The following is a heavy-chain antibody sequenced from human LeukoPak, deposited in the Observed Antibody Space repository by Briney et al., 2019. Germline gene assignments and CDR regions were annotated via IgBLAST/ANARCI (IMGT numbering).Heavy chain of an antibody. V-gene: IGHV1-24*01. CDR2: FDPEDGET. J-gene: IGHJ6*02. CDR1: GYTLTELS. CDR3: ATDPSPHYYYYGMDV. Sequence: ASVKVSCKVSGYTLTELSMHWVRQAPGKGLEWMGGFDPEDGETIYAQKFQGRVTTTEDTSTDTAYMELSSLRSEDTAVYYCATDPSPHYYYYGMDVWGQGTTVTVSS.